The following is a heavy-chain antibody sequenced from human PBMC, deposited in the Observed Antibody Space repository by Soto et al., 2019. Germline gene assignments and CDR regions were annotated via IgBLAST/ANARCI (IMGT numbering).Heavy chain of an antibody. CDR2: IIPIFGTA. D-gene: IGHD3-9*01. V-gene: IGHV1-69*12. Sequence: QVQLVQSGAEVKKPGSSVKVSCKASGGTFSSYAISWVRQAPGQGLEWMGGIIPIFGTANYAQKFQGRVTITADESRSTAYMGLSSLRSEDTAVYYCARGASERYFDWSFDYWGQGTLVTVSS. CDR1: GGTFSSYA. CDR3: ARGASERYFDWSFDY. J-gene: IGHJ4*02.